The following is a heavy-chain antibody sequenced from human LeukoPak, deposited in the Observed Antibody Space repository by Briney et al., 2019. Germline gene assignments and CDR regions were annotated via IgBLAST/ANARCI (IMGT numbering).Heavy chain of an antibody. D-gene: IGHD4-17*01. CDR3: ARALYSMTTVATEYWFDY. CDR2: ICYSGST. CDR1: GGSISSADYY. Sequence: SQTLSLTCTVSGGSISSADYYWSWIRQPPGKGLEWIGYICYSGSTYYNPSLQSRVIISVDTSKNQFSLKLTSVTAADTAVYYCARALYSMTTVATEYWFDYWGQGTLVTVSS. J-gene: IGHJ4*02. V-gene: IGHV4-30-4*01.